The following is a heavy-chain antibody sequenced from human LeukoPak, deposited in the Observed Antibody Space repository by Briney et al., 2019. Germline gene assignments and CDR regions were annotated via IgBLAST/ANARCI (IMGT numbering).Heavy chain of an antibody. J-gene: IGHJ4*02. CDR3: ARDTYDAPFDY. V-gene: IGHV4-30-4*02. D-gene: IGHD5-12*01. CDR2: IYYGGST. Sequence: SETLSLTCTVSGGSISSGDFYWSWIRQPPGKGLEWIGYIYYGGSTYYNPSLKNRVTISEDTSKNKFSLKLSSVTAADTAVYYCARDTYDAPFDYWGRGTLVTVSS. CDR1: GGSISSGDFY.